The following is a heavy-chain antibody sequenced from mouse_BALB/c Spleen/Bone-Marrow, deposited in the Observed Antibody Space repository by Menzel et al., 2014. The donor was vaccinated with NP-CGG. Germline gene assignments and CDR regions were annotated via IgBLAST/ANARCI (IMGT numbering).Heavy chain of an antibody. CDR1: GFNIKDTY. D-gene: IGHD1-1*01. CDR2: TDPANGNT. Sequence: EVKLQESGAELVKPGASVKLSCTASGFNIKDTYMYWVKQRPEQGLEWIGRTDPANGNTKYDPKFQDKATIAADTSSNTAYLQLSSLTSEDTAVYYCARYYYGSSLFAYWGQGTLVTVSA. J-gene: IGHJ3*01. CDR3: ARYYYGSSLFAY. V-gene: IGHV14-3*02.